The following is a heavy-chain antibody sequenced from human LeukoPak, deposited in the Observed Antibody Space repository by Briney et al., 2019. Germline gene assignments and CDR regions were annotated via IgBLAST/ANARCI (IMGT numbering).Heavy chain of an antibody. CDR1: GFTFSSYW. D-gene: IGHD3-3*01. J-gene: IGHJ4*02. Sequence: PGGSLRLSCAASGFTFSSYWMHWVRQAPGKGLAWVSRIKSDGSSTSYADSVKGRFTISRDNAKNTLYLQMNSLRAEDTAVYHCARSYEFWSDYYGFAHWGQGTLVTVSS. V-gene: IGHV3-74*01. CDR2: IKSDGSST. CDR3: ARSYEFWSDYYGFAH.